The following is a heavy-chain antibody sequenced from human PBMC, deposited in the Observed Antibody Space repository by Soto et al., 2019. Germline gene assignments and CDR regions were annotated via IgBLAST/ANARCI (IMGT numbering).Heavy chain of an antibody. CDR1: GGSISSYY. J-gene: IGHJ5*02. D-gene: IGHD3-10*01. V-gene: IGHV4-59*01. Sequence: SETLSLTCTVSGGSISSYYWSWIRQPPGKGLEWIGYIYYSGSTNYNPSLKSRVTISVDTSKNQFSLKLSSVTAADTAVYYCARVSGSYGSGSRKVNWFDPWGQGTLVTVSS. CDR2: IYYSGST. CDR3: ARVSGSYGSGSRKVNWFDP.